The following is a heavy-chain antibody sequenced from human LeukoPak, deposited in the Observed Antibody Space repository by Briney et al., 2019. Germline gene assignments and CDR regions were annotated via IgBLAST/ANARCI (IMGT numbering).Heavy chain of an antibody. J-gene: IGHJ5*02. CDR1: GFTFSSYS. CDR2: ISGSGGST. D-gene: IGHD4-11*01. Sequence: PGGSLRLSCAVSGFTFSSYSMSWVRQAPGKGLEWVSAISGSGGSTYYADSVKGRFTISRDNSKNTLYLQMNSLRAEDTAVYYCAKDRGYSNPNWFDPWGQGTLVAVSS. CDR3: AKDRGYSNPNWFDP. V-gene: IGHV3-23*01.